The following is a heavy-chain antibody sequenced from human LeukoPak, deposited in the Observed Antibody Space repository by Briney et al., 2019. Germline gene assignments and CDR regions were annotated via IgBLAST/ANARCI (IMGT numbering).Heavy chain of an antibody. V-gene: IGHV1-69*04. CDR1: GGTFSSYA. Sequence: RASVKVSCKASGGTFSSYAISWVRQAPGQGLEWMGRIIPIFGIANYAQKFQGRVTITADKSTSTAYMELSSLRSEDTAVYYCARDQYYYDSSGYITWGQGTLSPSPQ. CDR3: ARDQYYYDSSGYIT. J-gene: IGHJ4*02. D-gene: IGHD3-22*01. CDR2: IIPIFGIA.